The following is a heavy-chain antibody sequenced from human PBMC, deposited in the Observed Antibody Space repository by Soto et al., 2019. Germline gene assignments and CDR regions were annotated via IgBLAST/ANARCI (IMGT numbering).Heavy chain of an antibody. J-gene: IGHJ6*02. CDR2: ISYDGSNK. D-gene: IGHD6-13*01. CDR1: GFTFSSYA. V-gene: IGHV3-30-3*01. CDR3: ARDPEGSSWGRQGMDV. Sequence: QVQLVESGGGVVQPGRSLRLSCAASGFTFSSYAMHWVRQAPGKGLEWVAVISYDGSNKYYADSVKGRFTISRDNSKNTLYLEMNRLRAEDTAVYYCARDPEGSSWGRQGMDVWGQGTTVTVSS.